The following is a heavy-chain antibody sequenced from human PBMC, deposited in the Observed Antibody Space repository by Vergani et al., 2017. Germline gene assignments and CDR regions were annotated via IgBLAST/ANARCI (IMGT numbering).Heavy chain of an antibody. V-gene: IGHV3-30*03. J-gene: IGHJ6*02. CDR1: GFTFSSYG. Sequence: QVQLVESGGGVVQPGRSLRLSCAASGFTFSSYGMHWVRQAPGKGLEWVAVISYDGSNKYYADSVKGRFTISRDNSKNTLYLQMNSLRAEDTAVYYCAADLLQKGHDYYYYGMDVWGQGTTVTVSS. CDR3: AADLLQKGHDYYYYGMDV. CDR2: ISYDGSNK. D-gene: IGHD5-24*01.